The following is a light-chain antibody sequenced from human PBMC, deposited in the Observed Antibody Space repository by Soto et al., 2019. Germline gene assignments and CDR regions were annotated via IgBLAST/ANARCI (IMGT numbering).Light chain of an antibody. CDR1: SSDVGGYNY. Sequence: QSALTQPASVSGSPGQSITISCTGTSSDVGGYNYVSWYQQHPGKAPKLMIYEVSNRPSGVSNRFSGSKSGNTASLTISGLQTEDEADYYCSSFTSINTWVFGGGT. J-gene: IGLJ3*02. V-gene: IGLV2-14*01. CDR3: SSFTSINTWV. CDR2: EVS.